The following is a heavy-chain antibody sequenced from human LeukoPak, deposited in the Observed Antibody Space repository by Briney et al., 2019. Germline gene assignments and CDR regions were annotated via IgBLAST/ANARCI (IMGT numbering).Heavy chain of an antibody. V-gene: IGHV4-4*09. CDR2: IYTSGST. CDR1: GGSISSYY. Sequence: SETLSLTCTVSGGSISSYYWSWIRQPPGKGLEWIGYIYTSGSTNYNPSLKSRVTISVDTSKNQFSLKLSSVTAADTAVYYCARRQELHYYYYMDDWGKGTTVTVSS. D-gene: IGHD1-7*01. CDR3: ARRQELHYYYYMDD. J-gene: IGHJ6*03.